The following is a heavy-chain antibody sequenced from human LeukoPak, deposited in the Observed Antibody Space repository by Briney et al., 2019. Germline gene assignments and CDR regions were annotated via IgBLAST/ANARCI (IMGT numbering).Heavy chain of an antibody. V-gene: IGHV4-4*07. J-gene: IGHJ6*02. D-gene: IGHD3-10*01. CDR2: IYTSGST. CDR1: GGSISSYY. CDR3: ATTMARGASYYYGMDV. Sequence: PSETLSLTCTVSGGSISSYYWSWIRQPAGKGLEWIGRIYTSGSTNYNPSLKSRVTMSVDTSKNQFSLKLSSVTAADTAVYYCATTMARGASYYYGMDVWGQGTTVTVSS.